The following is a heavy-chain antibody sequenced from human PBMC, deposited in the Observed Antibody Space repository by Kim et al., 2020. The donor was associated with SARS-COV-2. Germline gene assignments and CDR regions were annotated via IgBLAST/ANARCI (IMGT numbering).Heavy chain of an antibody. D-gene: IGHD2-15*01. Sequence: SETLSLTCTVSGGSISSGGYYWTWIRQHPGKGLEWIGYIYYSGSTYYNPSLKSRVTISVDTSENQFSLKLSSVTAADTAVYYCAVGYCSGGTCYSPPLDYWGQVTLVTVSS. CDR3: AVGYCSGGTCYSPPLDY. J-gene: IGHJ4*02. CDR2: IYYSGST. V-gene: IGHV4-31*03. CDR1: GGSISSGGYY.